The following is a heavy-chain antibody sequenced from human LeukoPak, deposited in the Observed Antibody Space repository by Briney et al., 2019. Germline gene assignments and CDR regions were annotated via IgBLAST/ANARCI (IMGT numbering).Heavy chain of an antibody. Sequence: SETLSLTCAVYGGSFSGYYWSWIRQPPGKGLEWIGEINHSGSTNYNPSLKSRVTISVDTSKNQFSLKLSSVTAADTAVYYCARLASSVGGSGWFDPWGQGTLVTVSS. CDR3: ARLASSVGGSGWFDP. CDR2: INHSGST. CDR1: GGSFSGYY. V-gene: IGHV4-34*01. J-gene: IGHJ5*02. D-gene: IGHD3-16*01.